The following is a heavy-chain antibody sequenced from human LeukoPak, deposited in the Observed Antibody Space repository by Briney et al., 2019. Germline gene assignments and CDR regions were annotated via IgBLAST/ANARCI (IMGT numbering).Heavy chain of an antibody. CDR2: IIPILGIA. CDR1: GGTFSSYA. D-gene: IGHD3-16*01. J-gene: IGHJ4*02. CDR3: ARGIYDYVWGRIDY. Sequence: SVKVSCKASGGTFSSYAISWVRQAPGQGLEWMGRIIPILGIANYAQKFQGRVMITADKSTSTAYMELSSLRSEDTAVYCCARGIYDYVWGRIDYWGQGTLVTVSS. V-gene: IGHV1-69*04.